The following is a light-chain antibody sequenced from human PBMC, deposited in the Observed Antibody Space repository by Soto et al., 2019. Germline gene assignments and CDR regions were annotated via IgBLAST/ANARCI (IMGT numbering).Light chain of an antibody. Sequence: QSALTQPPSASVTPGQWVTISCSGSSSNIGNNYVFWYQQFPVMAPKLLIYRNNQRPSGVPDRFSGSKSGTSASLAIAGLRSEVESDYYCASWDDSLNGPVFGGGTKVTVL. V-gene: IGLV1-47*01. CDR2: RNN. CDR3: ASWDDSLNGPV. J-gene: IGLJ3*02. CDR1: SSNIGNNY.